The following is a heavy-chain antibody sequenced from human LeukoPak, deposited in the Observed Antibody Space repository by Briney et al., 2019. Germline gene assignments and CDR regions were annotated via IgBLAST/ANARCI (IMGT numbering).Heavy chain of an antibody. D-gene: IGHD3-10*01. J-gene: IGHJ5*02. CDR1: GGSFSGYY. CDR2: INHSGST. Sequence: SSETLSLTCAVYGGSFSGYYWSWIRQPPGKGLEWIGEINHSGSTNYNPSLKSRVTISVDTSKNQFSLKLSSVTAADTAVYYCARDITMVRGHNWFDPWGQGTLVTVSS. CDR3: ARDITMVRGHNWFDP. V-gene: IGHV4-34*01.